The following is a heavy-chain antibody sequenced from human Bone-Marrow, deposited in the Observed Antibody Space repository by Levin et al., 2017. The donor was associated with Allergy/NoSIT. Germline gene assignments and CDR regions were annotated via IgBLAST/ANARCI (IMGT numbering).Heavy chain of an antibody. D-gene: IGHD3-10*01. CDR1: GFSVSNNY. Sequence: PGGSLRLSCAASGFSVSNNYMSWVRQAPGKGLEWVSLIYSDGSTVYADSVKGRFTISRDNSKNTLYLQMNSLRVEDTAGYYCAGDSGGQFDGIYGWGQGTLVTVSS. CDR2: IYSDGST. CDR3: AGDSGGQFDGIYG. V-gene: IGHV3-53*01. J-gene: IGHJ4*02.